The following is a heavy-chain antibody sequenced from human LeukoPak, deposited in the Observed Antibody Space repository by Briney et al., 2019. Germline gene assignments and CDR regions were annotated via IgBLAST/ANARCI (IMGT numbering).Heavy chain of an antibody. CDR1: GGSFSGYY. Sequence: SETLSLTCAVYGGSFSGYYWSWIRQPPGKGLEWIGEINHSGSTNYNPSLKSRVTISVDTSKNQFSLKLSSVTAADTAVYYCARGLAYYDILTPSYYYYGMDVWGQGTTVTVYS. CDR3: ARGLAYYDILTPSYYYYGMDV. CDR2: INHSGST. J-gene: IGHJ6*02. D-gene: IGHD3-9*01. V-gene: IGHV4-34*01.